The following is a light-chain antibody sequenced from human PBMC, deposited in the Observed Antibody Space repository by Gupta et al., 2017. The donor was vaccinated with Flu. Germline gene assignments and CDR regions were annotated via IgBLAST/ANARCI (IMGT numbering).Light chain of an antibody. V-gene: IGLV2-8*01. J-gene: IGLJ2*01. CDR1: SRDVGGYNF. CDR2: DLN. CDR3: SSYAGTNNLV. Sequence: SRDVGGYNFGSWYQQHSGKAPKLMIYDLNRRPSGVPVRFSGSRSGNTASLTVSGLQAEDEADYYCSSYAGTNNLVFGGGTRLTVL.